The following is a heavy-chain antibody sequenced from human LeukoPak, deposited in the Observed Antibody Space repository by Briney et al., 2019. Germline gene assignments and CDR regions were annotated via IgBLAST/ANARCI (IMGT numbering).Heavy chain of an antibody. CDR1: GGSINRYY. CDR2: IYYSGST. D-gene: IGHD5-24*01. J-gene: IGHJ4*02. CDR3: AREVTRWPIRGAFDY. V-gene: IGHV4-59*06. Sequence: SETLSLTCTVTGGSINRYYWSWIRQHPGKGLEWIGYIYYSGSTYYNPSLKSRVTISVDTSKNQLSLKLSSVTAADTAVYYCAREVTRWPIRGAFDYWGQGTLVTVSS.